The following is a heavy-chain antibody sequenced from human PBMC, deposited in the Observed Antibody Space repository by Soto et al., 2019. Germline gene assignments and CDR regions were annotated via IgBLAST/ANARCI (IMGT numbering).Heavy chain of an antibody. CDR2: YYNDGRT. D-gene: IGHD2-21*02. V-gene: IGHV3-53*01. CDR3: ARGYGLLDY. CDR1: GFAVSSNY. Sequence: EVQLVESGGGLIQPGGSLRLSCAASGFAVSSNYMNWVRQAPGKGLEWISVYYNDGRTYYADSVKVRFTISRFNPKNTRYLQMDSLRVEDTAVYYCARGYGLLDYWGQGTLVTVSS. J-gene: IGHJ4*02.